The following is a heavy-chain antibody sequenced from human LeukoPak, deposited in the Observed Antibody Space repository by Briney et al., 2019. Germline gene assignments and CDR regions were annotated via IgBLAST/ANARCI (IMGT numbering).Heavy chain of an antibody. D-gene: IGHD3-22*01. J-gene: IGHJ4*02. CDR3: ARGVYDSSGYYFDY. V-gene: IGHV1-8*01. CDR2: MNPNSGNT. Sequence: ASVKVSCKASGYTYTSYDINWVRQATGQGLEWMGWMNPNSGNTGYAQKFQGKVTMTRNTSISTAYMELSSLRSEDTAVYYCARGVYDSSGYYFDYWGQGTLVTVSS. CDR1: GYTYTSYD.